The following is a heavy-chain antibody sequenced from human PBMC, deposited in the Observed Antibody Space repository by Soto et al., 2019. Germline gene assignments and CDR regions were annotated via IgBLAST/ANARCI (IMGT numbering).Heavy chain of an antibody. CDR1: GFTFSSYA. D-gene: IGHD3-3*01. CDR2: ISGSGGST. CDR3: AKVVWGYCDFWSGYPGDY. J-gene: IGHJ4*02. V-gene: IGHV3-23*01. Sequence: GGSLRLSCAASGFTFSSYAMSWVRQAPGKGLEWVSAISGSGGSTYYADSVKGRFTISRDNSKNTLYLQMNSLRAEDTAVYYCAKVVWGYCDFWSGYPGDYWGQVNLVTVS.